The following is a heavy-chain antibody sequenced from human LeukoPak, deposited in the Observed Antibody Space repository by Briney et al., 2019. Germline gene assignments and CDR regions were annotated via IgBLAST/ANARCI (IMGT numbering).Heavy chain of an antibody. D-gene: IGHD6-19*01. CDR1: GFTFSSYW. CDR2: IKQDGSEK. Sequence: GGSLRLSCAASGFTFSSYWMSWVRQAPGKGLEWVANIKQDGSEKYYVDSVKGRFTISRDNAKNSLYLQMNSLRAGDTAVYYCAREGNQWLELYYFDYWGQGTLVTVSS. V-gene: IGHV3-7*01. CDR3: AREGNQWLELYYFDY. J-gene: IGHJ4*02.